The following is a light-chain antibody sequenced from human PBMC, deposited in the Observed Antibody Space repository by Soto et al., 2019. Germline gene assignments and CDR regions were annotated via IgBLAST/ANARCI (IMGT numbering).Light chain of an antibody. V-gene: IGLV1-44*01. CDR2: SNN. CDR1: SSNIGSNT. J-gene: IGLJ2*01. CDR3: AAWDDSLNGVV. Sequence: LTQPPSASGTPGQRVTISCSGSSSNIGSNTVNWYQQLPGTAPKLLIYSNNQRPSGVPDRFSGSKSGTSASLAISGLQSEDEADYYCAAWDDSLNGVVFGGGTKVTVL.